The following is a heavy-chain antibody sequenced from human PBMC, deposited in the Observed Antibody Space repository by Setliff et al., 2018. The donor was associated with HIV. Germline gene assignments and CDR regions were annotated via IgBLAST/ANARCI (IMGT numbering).Heavy chain of an antibody. V-gene: IGHV1-46*04. Sequence: GASVKVSCKASGYTFTSYYMHWVRQTPGQGLEWMGIINPSGGATTSARKLQGRVTMTKDKSTTTVHMELSSLKSEDTAVYYCARGGRLDGTSGFYYPLQFWGQGTLVTVSS. D-gene: IGHD3-22*01. CDR1: GYTFTSYY. CDR3: ARGGRLDGTSGFYYPLQF. J-gene: IGHJ4*02. CDR2: INPSGGAT.